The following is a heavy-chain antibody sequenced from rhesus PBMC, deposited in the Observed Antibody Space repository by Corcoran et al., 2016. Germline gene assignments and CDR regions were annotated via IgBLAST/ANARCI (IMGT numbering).Heavy chain of an antibody. V-gene: IGHV4-106*01. CDR3: AREGGGWSFRYFEF. CDR2: SYGSGGTT. D-gene: IGHD6-37*01. Sequence: QVQLQESGPGLVKPSETLSLTCAVSGGSISDSYYWSWIRQPPGKGLEWIGYSYGSGGTTYYTPSLRSRVTISPDASKNQFSLKLSSVTAADTAVYYCAREGGGWSFRYFEFWGQGALVTVSS. J-gene: IGHJ1*01. CDR1: GGSISDSYY.